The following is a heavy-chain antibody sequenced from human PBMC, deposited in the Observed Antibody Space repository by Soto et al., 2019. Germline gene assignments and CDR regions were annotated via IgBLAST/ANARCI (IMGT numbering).Heavy chain of an antibody. D-gene: IGHD6-19*01. CDR2: IWYDGSND. CDR3: AKEFVQYSSGWFFDF. V-gene: IGHV3-33*06. J-gene: IGHJ4*02. Sequence: QVQLVESGGGVVQPGRSLRLSCAASGFTFSNYGMHWVRQAPGKGLEWVAIIWYDGSNDYYVDSVKGRFTVSRDNSENTLYLQMNSLRAEDTAIYYCAKEFVQYSSGWFFDFWGQGTLVSVSS. CDR1: GFTFSNYG.